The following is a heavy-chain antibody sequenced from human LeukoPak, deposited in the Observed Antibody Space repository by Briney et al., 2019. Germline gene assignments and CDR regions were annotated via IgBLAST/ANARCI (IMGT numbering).Heavy chain of an antibody. CDR2: INPNSGGT. Sequence: ASVKVSCKASGYTFTGYCMHWVRQAPGQGLEWMGWINPNSGGTNYAQKFQGRVTMTRDTSISTAYMELSRLRSDDTAVYYCARSQGIAARHYFDYWGQGTLVTVSS. J-gene: IGHJ4*02. D-gene: IGHD6-6*01. V-gene: IGHV1-2*02. CDR1: GYTFTGYC. CDR3: ARSQGIAARHYFDY.